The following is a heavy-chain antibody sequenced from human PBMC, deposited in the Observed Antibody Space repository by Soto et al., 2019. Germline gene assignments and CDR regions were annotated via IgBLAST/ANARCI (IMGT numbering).Heavy chain of an antibody. Sequence: SETLSLTCTVSGGSISSGGYYWSWIRQHPGKGLEWIGYIYYSGSTYYNPSLKSRVTISVDTSKNQFSLKLSSVTAADTAVYYCARDSPNIAARPASKIHGDYYYYYGMDVWGQGTTVTVSS. D-gene: IGHD6-6*01. V-gene: IGHV4-31*03. CDR3: ARDSPNIAARPASKIHGDYYYYYGMDV. CDR2: IYYSGST. J-gene: IGHJ6*02. CDR1: GGSISSGGYY.